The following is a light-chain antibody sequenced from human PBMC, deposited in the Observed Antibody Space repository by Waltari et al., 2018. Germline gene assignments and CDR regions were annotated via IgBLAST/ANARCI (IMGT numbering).Light chain of an antibody. Sequence: ELVLTQSPATLPLSPGERATLSCRASESVSTYLGWYQQKPGQVPRLLIYDASSRATGTPARFSGSGSETDFTLTISIIEPEDFAVYYCQQRTSWPPITFGQGTRLEIK. CDR1: ESVSTY. V-gene: IGKV3-11*01. CDR3: QQRTSWPPIT. J-gene: IGKJ5*01. CDR2: DAS.